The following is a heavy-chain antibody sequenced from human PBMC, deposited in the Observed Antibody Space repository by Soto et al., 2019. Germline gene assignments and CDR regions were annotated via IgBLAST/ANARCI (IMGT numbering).Heavy chain of an antibody. CDR2: ISYDGSNK. V-gene: IGHV3-30-3*01. CDR3: ARQDYGDYWNYYYGMDV. Sequence: QVQLVESGGGVVQPGRSLRLSCAASGFTFSSYAMHWVRQAPGEGLEWVAVISYDGSNKYYADSVKGRFTISRDNSKNTLYLQMNSLRAEDTAVYYCARQDYGDYWNYYYGMDVWGQGTTVTVSS. D-gene: IGHD4-17*01. J-gene: IGHJ6*02. CDR1: GFTFSSYA.